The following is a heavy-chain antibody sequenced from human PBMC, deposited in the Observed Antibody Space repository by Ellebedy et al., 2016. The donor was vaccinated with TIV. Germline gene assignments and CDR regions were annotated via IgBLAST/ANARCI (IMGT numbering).Heavy chain of an antibody. V-gene: IGHV1-2*02. CDR1: GYTFTGYY. CDR3: ARVLRATSGMDV. CDR2: INPNSGGT. J-gene: IGHJ6*02. Sequence: ASVKVSCKASGYTFTGYYIHWVRQAPGQGLEWMGWINPNSGGTNYAQKFQGRVTMTRDTSINTAYMDLSRLKPDDTAVYYCARVLRATSGMDVWGQGTTVTVS. D-gene: IGHD4/OR15-4a*01.